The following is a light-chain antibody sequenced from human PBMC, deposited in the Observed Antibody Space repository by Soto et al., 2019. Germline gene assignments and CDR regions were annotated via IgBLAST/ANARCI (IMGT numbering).Light chain of an antibody. Sequence: DIQMTQSPSSMSAAIGDRVTITCRASQSISSHFYWFQQKPGQAPKLLIYAASSLHRVVPSRFSGCGSGTEFTLTISSLQPEVFATDYCQQSYCNSISFGQGKRL. CDR1: QSISSH. V-gene: IGKV1-39*01. CDR2: AAS. CDR3: QQSYCNSIS. J-gene: IGKJ5*01.